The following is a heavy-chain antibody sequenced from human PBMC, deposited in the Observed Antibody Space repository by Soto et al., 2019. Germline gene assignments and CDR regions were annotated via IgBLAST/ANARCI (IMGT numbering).Heavy chain of an antibody. CDR3: ARHQRRIVEEPAAISSYSGMGG. CDR2: IYPGDSDT. V-gene: IGHV5-51*01. Sequence: GESLKISCKGSGYSFTSYWIGWVRQMPGKGLEWMGIIYPGDSDTRYSPSFQGQVTISADKSISTAYLQWSSLKASDTAMYYCARHQRRIVEEPAAISSYSGMGGWGEETTVTVSS. J-gene: IGHJ6*04. CDR1: GYSFTSYW. D-gene: IGHD2-2*01.